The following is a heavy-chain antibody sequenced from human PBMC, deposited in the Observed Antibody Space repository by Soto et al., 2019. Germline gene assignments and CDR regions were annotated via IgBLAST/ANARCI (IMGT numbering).Heavy chain of an antibody. CDR1: GGTFSSYA. J-gene: IGHJ4*02. CDR2: IIPIFGTA. V-gene: IGHV1-69*13. D-gene: IGHD3-3*01. CDR3: ARAFWSGYDFDY. Sequence: SVKVSCQASGGTFSSYAISWVRQAPGQGLEWMGGIIPIFGTANYAQKFQGRVTITADESTSTAYMELSSLRSEDTAVYYCARAFWSGYDFDYWGQGTLVTVSS.